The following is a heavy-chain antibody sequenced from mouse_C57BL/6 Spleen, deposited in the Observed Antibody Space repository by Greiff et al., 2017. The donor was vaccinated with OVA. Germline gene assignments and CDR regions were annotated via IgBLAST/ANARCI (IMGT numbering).Heavy chain of an antibody. CDR1: GYTFTDHI. J-gene: IGHJ4*01. CDR3: GKGDYYGSSYYAMDY. CDR2: IYPVSGET. V-gene: IGHV1-11*01. Sequence: QVQLQQSGAELASPGASVTLSCEASGYTFTDHIMNWVQKRPGQGLEWIGRIYPVSGETNYTHKFMGQATFSVDRSSSTVYMVLNSLTSEDPAVYYCGKGDYYGSSYYAMDYWGQGTSVTVSS. D-gene: IGHD1-1*01.